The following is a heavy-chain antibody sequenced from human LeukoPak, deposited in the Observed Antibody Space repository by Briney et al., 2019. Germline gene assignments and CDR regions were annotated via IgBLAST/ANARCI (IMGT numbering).Heavy chain of an antibody. D-gene: IGHD1-26*01. V-gene: IGHV3-23*01. CDR1: GFTFSSYA. CDR3: AKTGSSRFDY. CDR2: LSGSGGNT. Sequence: GGSLRLSCAASGFTFSSYAMSWVRQAPGKGLEWVSALSGSGGNTYYADSVKGRFTISRDNSKNTLYLQMNTLRAEDTAVYYCAKTGSSRFDYWGQGTLVTVSS. J-gene: IGHJ4*02.